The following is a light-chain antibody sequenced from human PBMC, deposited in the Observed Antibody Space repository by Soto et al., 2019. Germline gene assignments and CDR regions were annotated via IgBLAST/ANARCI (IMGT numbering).Light chain of an antibody. V-gene: IGLV2-14*01. J-gene: IGLJ2*01. CDR2: DVS. Sequence: QSALTQPASVSVSPGQSITISCPGTSSDVGGYNYVSWYQQHPGKAPKLMIYDVSNRPSGVSNRFSGSKSGNTASLTISGLQAEDEADYYCSSYTSSSTVVFGGGTKLTVL. CDR1: SSDVGGYNY. CDR3: SSYTSSSTVV.